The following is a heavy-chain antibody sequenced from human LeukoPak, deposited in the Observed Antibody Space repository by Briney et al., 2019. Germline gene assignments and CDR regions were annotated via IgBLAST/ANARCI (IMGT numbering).Heavy chain of an antibody. CDR2: ISGSGGNT. V-gene: IGHV3-23*01. J-gene: IGHJ4*02. Sequence: PGGSLRLSCAASGFTFSSYAMSWVRQAPGKGLEWVSAISGSGGNTYYADSVKGRFTISRDNSKNTLYLQMNSLRAEDTAVYYCAKDRAVAGPRTPFDYWGQGTLVTVSS. CDR1: GFTFSSYA. CDR3: AKDRAVAGPRTPFDY. D-gene: IGHD6-19*01.